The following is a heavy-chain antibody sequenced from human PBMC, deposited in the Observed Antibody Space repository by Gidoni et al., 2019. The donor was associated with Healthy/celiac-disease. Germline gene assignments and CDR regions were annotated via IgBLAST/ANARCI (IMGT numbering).Heavy chain of an antibody. CDR2: IIGSGGST. J-gene: IGHJ4*02. CDR1: GFTFSSYA. CDR3: AKAVGGGGSYYAGIAY. Sequence: EVQLLESGGGLVQPGGSLRLSCAASGFTFSSYAMSWVRQAPGKGLEWVSAIIGSGGSTYYEDSVKGRFTISKDNSKNTLYRQMNSLGAEDTAVYYGAKAVGGGGSYYAGIAYWGQGTLVTVSS. V-gene: IGHV3-23*01. D-gene: IGHD1-26*01.